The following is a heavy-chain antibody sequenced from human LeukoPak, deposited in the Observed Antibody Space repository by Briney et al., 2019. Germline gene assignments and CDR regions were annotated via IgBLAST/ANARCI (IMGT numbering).Heavy chain of an antibody. CDR1: GGSISSSNW. CDR3: ARAPRLWFGELLLDY. D-gene: IGHD3-10*01. CDR2: IYHSGST. V-gene: IGHV4-4*02. Sequence: SGTLSLTCAVCGGSISSSNWWSWVRQPPRKGLEWIGEIYHSGSTNYNPSLKSRVTISVDKSKNQFSLKLSSVTAADTAVYYCARAPRLWFGELLLDYWGQGTLVTVSS. J-gene: IGHJ4*02.